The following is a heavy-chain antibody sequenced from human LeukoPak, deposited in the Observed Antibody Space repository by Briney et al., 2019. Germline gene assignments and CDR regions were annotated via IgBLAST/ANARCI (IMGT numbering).Heavy chain of an antibody. CDR1: GFTFSSYW. CDR2: IKQDGSEK. J-gene: IGHJ4*02. Sequence: GGSLRLSCAASGFTFSSYWMSWVRQAPGKGREWVANIKQDGSEKYYVDSVKGRFTISRDDAKNSLYLQMNSLRAEDTAVYYCARARGGDYFDYWGQGTLVTVSS. CDR3: ARARGGDYFDY. V-gene: IGHV3-7*01. D-gene: IGHD3-16*01.